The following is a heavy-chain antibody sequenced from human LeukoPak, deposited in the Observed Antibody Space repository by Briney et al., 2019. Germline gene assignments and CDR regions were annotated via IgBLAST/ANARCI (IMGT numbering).Heavy chain of an antibody. J-gene: IGHJ4*02. CDR2: INPSGGST. Sequence: ASVKVSCKASGYTFTSYYMHWVRQAPGQGLEWMGIINPSGGSTSYAQKFQGRVTMTRDMSTSTDYMELSSLRSEDTAVYYCARDLAADGRVPDYWGQGTLVTVSS. CDR3: ARDLAADGRVPDY. CDR1: GYTFTSYY. V-gene: IGHV1-46*01. D-gene: IGHD6-13*01.